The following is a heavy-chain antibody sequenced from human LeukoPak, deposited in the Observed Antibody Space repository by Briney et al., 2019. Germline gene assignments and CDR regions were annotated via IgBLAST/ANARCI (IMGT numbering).Heavy chain of an antibody. CDR2: IRQDGSEK. D-gene: IGHD3-10*01. Sequence: GGSLRLSCAASGFTFSSNYMSWVRQAPGKGLEWVASIRQDGSEKNYVASVRGRFTISRDNAKNSLYLQMNSLRAEDTAVYYCARGSGDFDSWGQGTLVTVSS. CDR1: GFTFSSNY. V-gene: IGHV3-7*01. J-gene: IGHJ4*02. CDR3: ARGSGDFDS.